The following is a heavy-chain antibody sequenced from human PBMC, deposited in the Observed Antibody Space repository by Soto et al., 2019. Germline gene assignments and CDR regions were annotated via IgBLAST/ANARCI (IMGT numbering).Heavy chain of an antibody. D-gene: IGHD6-13*01. CDR2: ISGSGSST. Sequence: GGSLRLSCAASGFTFSSYAMSWLRQAPGKGLAWVSAISGSGSSTYYADSVKGRFTISRDNSKNTVYLQMNSLRAEAKGVYYCAKEMFSGIAAAGNFDYWGQGTLVTGSS. CDR3: AKEMFSGIAAAGNFDY. V-gene: IGHV3-23*01. J-gene: IGHJ4*02. CDR1: GFTFSSYA.